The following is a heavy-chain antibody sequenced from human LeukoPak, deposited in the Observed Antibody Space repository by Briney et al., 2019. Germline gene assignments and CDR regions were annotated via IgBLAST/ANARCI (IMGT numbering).Heavy chain of an antibody. CDR2: ISGSGDRR. D-gene: IGHD3-10*01. CDR3: ARVIGRFGEEIDY. J-gene: IGHJ4*02. V-gene: IGHV3-23*01. Sequence: GGSLRLSCAASGFTFSSYAMSWVRQAPGKGLEWVSGISGSGDRRNYADSVKGRFTISRDISKNTLYLQMNSLRVEDTAVYYCARVIGRFGEEIDYWGQGTLVTVSS. CDR1: GFTFSSYA.